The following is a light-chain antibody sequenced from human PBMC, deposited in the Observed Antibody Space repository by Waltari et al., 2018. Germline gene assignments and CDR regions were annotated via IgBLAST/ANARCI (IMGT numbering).Light chain of an antibody. Sequence: EIVLTQSPATLSLSPGESATLSCRASQSVSSSLAWYQQKPGQAPRLLIYDASNRATGIPARFSGSGSGTDFTLTISSLEPEDFAVYYCQQRSNWVTFGPGTKVDIK. CDR1: QSVSSS. J-gene: IGKJ3*01. CDR2: DAS. CDR3: QQRSNWVT. V-gene: IGKV3-11*01.